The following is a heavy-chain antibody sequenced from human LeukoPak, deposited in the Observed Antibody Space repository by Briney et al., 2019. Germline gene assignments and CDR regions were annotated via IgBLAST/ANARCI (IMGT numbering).Heavy chain of an antibody. D-gene: IGHD3-16*02. J-gene: IGHJ5*02. CDR3: ARGPRRIVRFDP. Sequence: SVKVSCKASGYTFTSYDMNWVRQDTGHSLEWMVWMNTNSGNTGYAQKFQGRVTMTRNTSISTAYMELSSLRSEDTYVYYCARGPRRIVRFDPWGQGTLVTVSS. CDR2: MNTNSGNT. CDR1: GYTFTSYD. V-gene: IGHV1-8*01.